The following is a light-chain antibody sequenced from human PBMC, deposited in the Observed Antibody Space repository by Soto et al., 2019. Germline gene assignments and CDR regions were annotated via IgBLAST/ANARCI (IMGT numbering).Light chain of an antibody. J-gene: IGLJ2*01. CDR3: SSYTSSSTLVV. Sequence: QSALTQPASVSGSPGQSITIPCTGTSSDVGGYNYVSWYQQYPGQAPKLMIYDVSNRPSGVSNRFSASKSGNTASLTISGLQAEDEANYYCSSYTSSSTLVVFGGGTKVTVL. V-gene: IGLV2-14*01. CDR1: SSDVGGYNY. CDR2: DVS.